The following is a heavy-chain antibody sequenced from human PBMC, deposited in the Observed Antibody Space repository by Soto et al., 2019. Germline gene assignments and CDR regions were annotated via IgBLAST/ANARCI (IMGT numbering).Heavy chain of an antibody. Sequence: SEILSLTCTVSGGSVISGSYYWSWIRQPPGKGLEWIGYIYYSGSTNYNPSLKSRVTISVDTSKNQFSLKLSSVTAADTAVYYCASTTSGSYPSLVYWGQGTLVTVSS. D-gene: IGHD1-26*01. CDR2: IYYSGST. V-gene: IGHV4-61*01. CDR3: ASTTSGSYPSLVY. J-gene: IGHJ4*02. CDR1: GGSVISGSYY.